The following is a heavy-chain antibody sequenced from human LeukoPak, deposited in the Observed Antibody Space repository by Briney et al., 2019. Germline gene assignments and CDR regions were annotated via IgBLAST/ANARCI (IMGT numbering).Heavy chain of an antibody. V-gene: IGHV3-30*18. CDR1: GFTFSSYG. D-gene: IGHD2-2*01. J-gene: IGHJ5*02. CDR2: ISYDGSNK. CDR3: AKETYCSSTSCYYNWFDP. Sequence: PGRSLRLSCAASGFTFSSYGMHWVRQAPGKGLEWVAVISYDGSNKYYADSVKGRFTISRDNSKNTLYLQMNSLRAEDTAVYYCAKETYCSSTSCYYNWFDPWGRGTLVTVSS.